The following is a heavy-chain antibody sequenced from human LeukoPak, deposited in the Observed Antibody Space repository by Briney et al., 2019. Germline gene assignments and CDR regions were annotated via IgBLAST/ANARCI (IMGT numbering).Heavy chain of an antibody. D-gene: IGHD3-10*01. CDR1: GFTFSDYY. V-gene: IGHV3-23*01. Sequence: PGGSLRLSCAASGFTFSDYYMSWIRQAPGKGLEWVSSISGSGGSTYYADSVKGRFTISRDNSKNTLYLQLNSLRAEDTAVYYCVSTDYGSGGNWGQGTLVTVSS. J-gene: IGHJ4*02. CDR3: VSTDYGSGGN. CDR2: ISGSGGST.